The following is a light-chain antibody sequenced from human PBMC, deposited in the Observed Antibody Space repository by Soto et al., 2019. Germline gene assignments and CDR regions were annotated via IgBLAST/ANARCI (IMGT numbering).Light chain of an antibody. J-gene: IGKJ5*01. Sequence: DIQMTQPPSSLSASVGDRPTITCQASQSISRHLNWYQQKPGKAPKLLINIASSLQSGVPSRFSGSGSGTDFTLTISNVQPEDFATYYCQQTYSTPQPFGQGTRLEIK. V-gene: IGKV1-39*01. CDR3: QQTYSTPQP. CDR1: QSISRH. CDR2: IAS.